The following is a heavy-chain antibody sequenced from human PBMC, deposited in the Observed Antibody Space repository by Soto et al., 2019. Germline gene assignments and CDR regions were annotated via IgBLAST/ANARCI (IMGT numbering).Heavy chain of an antibody. J-gene: IGHJ5*02. D-gene: IGHD3-10*01. CDR3: AGRGGDKWFDP. V-gene: IGHV3-53*01. CDR1: GFTVSNNY. CDR2: IQNSGST. Sequence: EVQLVESGGGLIQPGGSLRLSCAASGFTVSNNYMSWVRQAPGKGMEWVSVIQNSGSTYYSDSVKGRFTISRDNSKNTLYLQMNSLRGEDTAVYYCAGRGGDKWFDPWGQGTLVTVAS.